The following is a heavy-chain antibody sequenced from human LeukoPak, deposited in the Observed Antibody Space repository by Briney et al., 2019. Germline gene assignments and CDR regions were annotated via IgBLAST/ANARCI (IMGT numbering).Heavy chain of an antibody. Sequence: ASVKVSCKASGYTFTSYGISWVRQAPGQGLEWMGWISAYNGNTNYAQKLQGRVTMTTDTSTSTAYMELSRLRSDDTAVYYCAREEGGFDAFDIWGQGTMVTVSS. CDR3: AREEGGFDAFDI. J-gene: IGHJ3*02. V-gene: IGHV1-18*01. CDR1: GYTFTSYG. D-gene: IGHD3-16*01. CDR2: ISAYNGNT.